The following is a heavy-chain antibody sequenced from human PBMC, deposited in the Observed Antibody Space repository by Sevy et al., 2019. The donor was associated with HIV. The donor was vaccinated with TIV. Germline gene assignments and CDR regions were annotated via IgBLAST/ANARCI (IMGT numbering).Heavy chain of an antibody. Sequence: GGSLRLSCAASGFTFSSYAMSWVRQAPGKGLEWVSGISGSGGSTYYADSVKGRFTISRDNSKNTLYLQMNSLRAEDTAVYYCAKDSGITMIVVVDNWFDPWGQGTLVTVSS. J-gene: IGHJ5*02. CDR2: ISGSGGST. V-gene: IGHV3-23*01. D-gene: IGHD3-22*01. CDR1: GFTFSSYA. CDR3: AKDSGITMIVVVDNWFDP.